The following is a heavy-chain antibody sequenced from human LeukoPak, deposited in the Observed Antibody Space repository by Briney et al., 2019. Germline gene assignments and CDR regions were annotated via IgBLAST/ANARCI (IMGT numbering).Heavy chain of an antibody. J-gene: IGHJ6*03. Sequence: GGSLRLSCEASGFTFSSYVMSWVRQAPGKGLEWGSGIIDSGDITYYANSVKGRFTISRDNSKKTLYLQMNSLRAEDTAVYYCAKLGGQEVYNYYVGVWGKGTTVAVSS. CDR3: AKLGGQEVYNYYVGV. V-gene: IGHV3-23*01. CDR2: IIDSGDIT. CDR1: GFTFSSYV. D-gene: IGHD3-16*01.